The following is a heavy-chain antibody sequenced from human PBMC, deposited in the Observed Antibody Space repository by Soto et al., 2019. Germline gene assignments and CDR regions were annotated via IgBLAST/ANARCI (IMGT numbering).Heavy chain of an antibody. CDR1: GDSVSSNSAA. CDR2: TYYRSKWYN. D-gene: IGHD2-15*01. Sequence: SQTLSLTCAISGDSVSSNSAAWNWIRQSPSRGLEWLGRTYYRSKWYNDYAVSVKSRITINPDTSKNQFSLQLNSVTPEDTAVYYCARDWGYCSGGSCHDAFDIWGQGTMVTVS. V-gene: IGHV6-1*01. CDR3: ARDWGYCSGGSCHDAFDI. J-gene: IGHJ3*02.